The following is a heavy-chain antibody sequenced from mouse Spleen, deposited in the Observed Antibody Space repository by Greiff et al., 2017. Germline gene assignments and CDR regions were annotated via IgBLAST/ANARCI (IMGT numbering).Heavy chain of an antibody. Sequence: EVQRVESGGGLVKPGGSLKLSCAASGFTFSSYAMSWVRQSPEKRLEWVAEISSGGSYTYYPDTVTGRFTISRDNAKNTLYLEMSSLRSEDTAMYYCARGGKDYRYSYAMDYWGQGTSVTVSS. D-gene: IGHD2-4*01. CDR3: ARGGKDYRYSYAMDY. V-gene: IGHV5-9-4*01. J-gene: IGHJ4*01. CDR1: GFTFSSYA. CDR2: ISSGGSYT.